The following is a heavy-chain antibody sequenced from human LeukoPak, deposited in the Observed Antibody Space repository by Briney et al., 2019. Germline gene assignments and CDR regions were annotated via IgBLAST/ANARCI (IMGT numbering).Heavy chain of an antibody. CDR1: GFTFSSYE. V-gene: IGHV3-48*03. Sequence: GGSLRLSCAASGFTFSSYEMNWVRQAPGKGLEWASYISSSGSTIYYADSVKGRFTISRDNAKNSLYLQMNSLRAEDTALYYCARRAPSHDFDDWGQGTLATVSS. CDR3: ARRAPSHDFDD. CDR2: ISSSGSTI. J-gene: IGHJ4*02.